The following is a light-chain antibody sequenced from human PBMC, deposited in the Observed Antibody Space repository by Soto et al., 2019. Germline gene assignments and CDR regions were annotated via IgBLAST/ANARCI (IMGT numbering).Light chain of an antibody. Sequence: IVLTQSPATLSLSPGERATLSCRASQSVSNFLAWYQQKPGQAPRLLIYDASNRATGIPARFSGSGSGTDFTLTISSLEPEDFTVYYCQQRYNWLTFGGGTKVEI. J-gene: IGKJ4*01. CDR1: QSVSNF. CDR2: DAS. CDR3: QQRYNWLT. V-gene: IGKV3-11*01.